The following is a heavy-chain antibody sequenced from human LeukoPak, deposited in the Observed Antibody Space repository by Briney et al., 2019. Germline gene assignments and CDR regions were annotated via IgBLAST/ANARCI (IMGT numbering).Heavy chain of an antibody. V-gene: IGHV4-34*01. Sequence: PSETLSLTCAVYGGSFSGYYWSWIRQPPGKGLEWIGEINHSGSTNYNPSLKSRVTISVDTSKNQFSLKLSSVTAADTAVYYCARAGSSWGNYYYYYYMDVWGKGTTVTVSS. D-gene: IGHD6-13*01. CDR3: ARAGSSWGNYYYYYYMDV. CDR2: INHSGST. CDR1: GGSFSGYY. J-gene: IGHJ6*03.